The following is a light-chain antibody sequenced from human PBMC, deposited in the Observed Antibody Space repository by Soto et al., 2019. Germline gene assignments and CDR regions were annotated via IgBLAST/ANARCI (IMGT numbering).Light chain of an antibody. CDR3: QQYSDWKT. J-gene: IGKJ1*01. CDR1: QSVGSH. CDR2: GAS. Sequence: VMTQSPVTLSVSPGERATLSCRASQSVGSHLAWYQQKPGQAPRLLIYGASTRATGVPARFSGSGSGTEFTLTISSLQSEDFAVYYCQQYSDWKTFGQGTKVDNK. V-gene: IGKV3-15*01.